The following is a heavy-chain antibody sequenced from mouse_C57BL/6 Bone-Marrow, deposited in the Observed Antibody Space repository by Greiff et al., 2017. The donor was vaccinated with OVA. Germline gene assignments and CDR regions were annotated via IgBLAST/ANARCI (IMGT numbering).Heavy chain of an antibody. CDR3: ARGGTAQALAWFAY. Sequence: QVQLKESGAELARPGASVKLSRKASGYTFTSYGISWVKQRTGQGLEWIGEIYPRSGNTYYHEKFKGKATLTADKSSSTAYMELRSLTSEDSAVYFCARGGTAQALAWFAYWGQGTLVTVSA. CDR1: GYTFTSYG. D-gene: IGHD3-2*02. V-gene: IGHV1-81*01. J-gene: IGHJ3*01. CDR2: IYPRSGNT.